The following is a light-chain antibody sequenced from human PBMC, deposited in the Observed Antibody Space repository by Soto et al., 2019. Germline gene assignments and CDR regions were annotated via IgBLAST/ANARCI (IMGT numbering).Light chain of an antibody. CDR2: GAS. CDR3: QHTYSSPEST. Sequence: EIQMTQSPSSLSASVGDRVTITCRASQSISIYLNWYQVKSGKAPNLLMYGASYLKSGVPTRFSGSGSGTDYTLTISGLQPEDFASYYCQHTYSSPESTLGQGTRLEIK. V-gene: IGKV1-39*01. J-gene: IGKJ5*01. CDR1: QSISIY.